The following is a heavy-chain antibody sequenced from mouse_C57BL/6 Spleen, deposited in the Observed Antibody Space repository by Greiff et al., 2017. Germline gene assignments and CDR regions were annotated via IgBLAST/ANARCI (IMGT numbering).Heavy chain of an antibody. CDR1: GYAFSSSW. Sequence: QVQLKESGPELVKPGASVKISCKASGYAFSSSWMNWVKQRPGKGLEWIGRIYPGDGDTNYNGKFKGKATLTADKSSSTAYMQLSSLTSEDSAVYFCASGPTVVARYFDVWGTGTTVTVSS. V-gene: IGHV1-82*01. CDR3: ASGPTVVARYFDV. CDR2: IYPGDGDT. J-gene: IGHJ1*03. D-gene: IGHD1-1*01.